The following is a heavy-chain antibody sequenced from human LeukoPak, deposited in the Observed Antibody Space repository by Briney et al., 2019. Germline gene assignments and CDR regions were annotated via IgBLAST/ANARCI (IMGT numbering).Heavy chain of an antibody. Sequence: SETLSLTCTVSGGSISSYYWSWIRQPPGKGLEWIGYFYHSGSTNYNPSLKTRAIMSVDTSRKQFSLRLTSVTPADTAVYYCVRGATTAMVFFTDNWGQGIRVTVSS. CDR2: FYHSGST. V-gene: IGHV4-59*01. D-gene: IGHD5-18*01. J-gene: IGHJ4*02. CDR1: GGSISSYY. CDR3: VRGATTAMVFFTDN.